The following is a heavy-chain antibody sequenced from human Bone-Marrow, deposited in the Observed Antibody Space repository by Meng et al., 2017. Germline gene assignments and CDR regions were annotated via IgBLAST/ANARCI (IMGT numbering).Heavy chain of an antibody. CDR3: ANPNGGGYSYVGV. CDR2: IYPGDSDT. V-gene: IGHV5-51*01. D-gene: IGHD5-18*01. Sequence: GGSLRLSCKGSGYSFTSYWIGWVRQMPGKGLEWMGIIYPGDSDTRYSPSFQGQVTISADKSISTAYLQWSSLKASDTAMYYCANPNGGGYSYVGVWGQGTTVTVSS. CDR1: GYSFTSYW. J-gene: IGHJ6*02.